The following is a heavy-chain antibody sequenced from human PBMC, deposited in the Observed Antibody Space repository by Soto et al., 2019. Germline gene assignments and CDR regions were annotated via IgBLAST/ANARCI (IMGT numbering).Heavy chain of an antibody. J-gene: IGHJ3*01. CDR1: GFTFSTYP. CDR3: AKYRFAGSNPAGAFEL. CDR2: ISATGSNT. Sequence: EVHLLESGGGLVHPGGSLRLSCADSGFTFSTYPMTWIRQAPGKGLEWVSTISATGSNTYYADTAKGRFTISRDNSKTTLYLQMNGLRLEDTAIYYCAKYRFAGSNPAGAFELWGQGTMVSVSS. V-gene: IGHV3-23*01. D-gene: IGHD1-26*01.